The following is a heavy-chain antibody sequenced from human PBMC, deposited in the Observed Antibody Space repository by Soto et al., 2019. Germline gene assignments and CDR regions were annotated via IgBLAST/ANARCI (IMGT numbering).Heavy chain of an antibody. CDR3: ALFGSGIDYISRVQF. Sequence: QVQLQQWGAGLLKPSETLSLTCAVYGGSFSGYGWSWIRQPPGKGLEWIGEIDHNGHANCNLSLRCRISISVDNSKNQFSLWLSSITAAVTAIYSCALFGSGIDYISRVQFGGLGTLVSVSS. V-gene: IGHV4-34*01. CDR1: GGSFSGYG. CDR2: IDHNGHA. J-gene: IGHJ4*02. D-gene: IGHD3-10*01.